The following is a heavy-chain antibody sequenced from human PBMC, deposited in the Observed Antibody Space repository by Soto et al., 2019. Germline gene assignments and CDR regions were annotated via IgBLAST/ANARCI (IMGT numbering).Heavy chain of an antibody. CDR1: GGSISSGSYS. V-gene: IGHV4-39*07. J-gene: IGHJ4*02. CDR3: ARDKITGLFAY. D-gene: IGHD2-8*02. CDR2: IYHSGST. Sequence: PSETLSLTCTVSGGSISSGSYSWSWIRQPPGKGLEWIGDIYHSGSTYYNPSLKSRVTISVDTSKNQFSLKLTSVTAADTAVYYCARDKITGLFAYWGQGTLVTVSS.